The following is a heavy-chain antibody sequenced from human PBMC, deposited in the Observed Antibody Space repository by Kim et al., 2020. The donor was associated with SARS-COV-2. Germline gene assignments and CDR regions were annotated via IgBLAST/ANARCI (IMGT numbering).Heavy chain of an antibody. V-gene: IGHV3-64D*06. D-gene: IGHD1-26*01. CDR3: VNDLGDCIVGATRLGGGGDY. CDR2: ISSNGGST. Sequence: GGSLRLSCSASGFTFSSYSMHWVRQAPGKGLEYVSPISSNGGSTNYADSVKGRFTISRDNSKKTLYLQMSSLRAEDTAVYYCVNDLGDCIVGATRLGGGGDYWGQGTLVTVSS. CDR1: GFTFSSYS. J-gene: IGHJ4*02.